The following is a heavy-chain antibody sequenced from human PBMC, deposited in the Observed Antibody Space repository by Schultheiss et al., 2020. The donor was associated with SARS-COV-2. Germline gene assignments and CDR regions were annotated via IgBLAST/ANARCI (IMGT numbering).Heavy chain of an antibody. D-gene: IGHD3-22*01. V-gene: IGHV4-59*12. CDR1: GGSISSYY. J-gene: IGHJ5*02. CDR3: ARDGDSSGSPDWFDP. Sequence: SQTLSLTCTVSGGSISSYYWSWIRQPPGKGLEWIGYIYYSGSTYYNPSLKSRVTISVDTSKNQFSLKLSSVTAADTAVYYCARDGDSSGSPDWFDPWGQGTLVTVSS. CDR2: IYYSGST.